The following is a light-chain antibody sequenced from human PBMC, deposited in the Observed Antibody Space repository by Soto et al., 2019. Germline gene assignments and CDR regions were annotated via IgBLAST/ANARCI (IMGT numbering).Light chain of an antibody. Sequence: QSVLTQSPSASASLGASVKLTCTLSSGHSSYAIAWHQQQPEKGPRYLMKLNSDGSHSKGDGIPDRFSGSSSGAERYLTISSLQSEDEADYYCQTWGTGIVLFAGRTKLTVL. CDR1: SGHSSYA. CDR2: LNSDGSH. V-gene: IGLV4-69*01. CDR3: QTWGTGIVL. J-gene: IGLJ2*01.